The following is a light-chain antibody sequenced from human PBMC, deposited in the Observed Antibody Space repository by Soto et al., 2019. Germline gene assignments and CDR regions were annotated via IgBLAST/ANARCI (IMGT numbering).Light chain of an antibody. CDR3: CSYTTSTTNV. J-gene: IGLJ1*01. CDR1: SSDVGAYNH. Sequence: QSVLTQPASVSGSPGQSITISCTGTSSDVGAYNHVSWYQHHPGKAPKLMIYDVSSRPSGVSNRFSGSKSGNTASLTISGLQAEDETDYYCCSYTTSTTNVFGTGTKVTGL. CDR2: DVS. V-gene: IGLV2-14*03.